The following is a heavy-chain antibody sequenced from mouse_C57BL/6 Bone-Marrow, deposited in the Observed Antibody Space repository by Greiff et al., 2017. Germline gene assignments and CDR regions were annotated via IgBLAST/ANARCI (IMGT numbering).Heavy chain of an antibody. V-gene: IGHV1-59*01. CDR1: GYTFTSYW. Sequence: QVQLQQPGAELVRPGTSVKLSCKASGYTFTSYWMHWVKQRPGQGLEWIGVIDPSDSYTNYNQKFKGKATLTVDTYSSTAYMQLSSLTSEDSAVYYCASADYYGTLYCFDYWGQGTTLTVSS. CDR2: IDPSDSYT. J-gene: IGHJ2*01. CDR3: ASADYYGTLYCFDY. D-gene: IGHD1-1*01.